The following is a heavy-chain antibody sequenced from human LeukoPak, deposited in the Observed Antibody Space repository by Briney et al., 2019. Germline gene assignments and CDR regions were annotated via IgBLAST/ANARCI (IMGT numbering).Heavy chain of an antibody. J-gene: IGHJ5*02. V-gene: IGHV4-59*08. CDR1: DGSLSSYY. Sequence: PSETLSLTCTVSDGSLSSYYWSWIRQPPGKGLEWIGYVYYSGSTNYNPSLKSRLTISVDTSKNQFSLKLSSVTAADTVLFYKQRTAYEILTGYSNWFDPWGQGTLVTVSS. CDR3: QRTAYEILTGYSNWFDP. CDR2: VYYSGST. D-gene: IGHD3-9*01.